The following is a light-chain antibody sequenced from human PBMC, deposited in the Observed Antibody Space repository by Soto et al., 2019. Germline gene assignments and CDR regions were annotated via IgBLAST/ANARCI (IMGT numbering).Light chain of an antibody. J-gene: IGKJ5*01. CDR2: GAS. CDR3: QQRSDWPPIT. CDR1: QSVSNN. Sequence: EMVSTESPGTLSVSPQEGATLSSRANQSVSNNYLAWYQQKPGQAPRLLIYGASTRATAIPARFSGSGSGTEFTLTISNLQSEDFAVYYCQQRSDWPPITFGQGTRLEIK. V-gene: IGKV3-15*01.